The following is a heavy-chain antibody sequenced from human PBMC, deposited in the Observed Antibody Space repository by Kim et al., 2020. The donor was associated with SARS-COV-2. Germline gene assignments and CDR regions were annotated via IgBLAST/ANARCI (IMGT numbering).Heavy chain of an antibody. CDR2: ISGSGVST. V-gene: IGHV3-23*01. CDR3: ARSAFDWLFPY. Sequence: GGSLRLSCAASGFTFSSYAMSWVRQAPGKGLEWVSAISGSGVSTYYADSVKGRFTISRDNSKNTLYLQMNSLRAEDTAVYYCARSAFDWLFPYWGQGTLVTVSS. D-gene: IGHD3-9*01. J-gene: IGHJ4*02. CDR1: GFTFSSYA.